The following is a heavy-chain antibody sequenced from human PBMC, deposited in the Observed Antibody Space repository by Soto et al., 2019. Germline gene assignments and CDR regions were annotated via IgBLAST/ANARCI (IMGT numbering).Heavy chain of an antibody. CDR1: GDSVSSNSAT. J-gene: IGHJ6*02. CDR2: TYYRSKWYN. V-gene: IGHV6-1*01. D-gene: IGHD2-2*01. CDR3: GRVLSALGMDV. Sequence: PSHTLSLTCAISGDSVSSNSATWNCIRPSPSRGLEWLGRTYYRSKWYNDYAVSVKSRITINPDTSKNQFSLQLNSVTPEDTAVYYCGRVLSALGMDVGGQGTTVTVSS.